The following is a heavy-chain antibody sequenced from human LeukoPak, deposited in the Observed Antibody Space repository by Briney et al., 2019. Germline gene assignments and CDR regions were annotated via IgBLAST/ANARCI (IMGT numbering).Heavy chain of an antibody. CDR2: IFYNGNT. Sequence: PSETLSLTCSVSGAIIKREGFNWDWIRQPPGKRLEYIGSIFYNGNTYYNPSLESRVTISVDTSKNQFSLNLYSVTAADTAVYYCTRRPKEPGFWSGYVDSWGQGTLVTVSS. D-gene: IGHD3-3*01. CDR1: GAIIKREGFN. CDR3: TRRPKEPGFWSGYVDS. J-gene: IGHJ4*02. V-gene: IGHV4-39*01.